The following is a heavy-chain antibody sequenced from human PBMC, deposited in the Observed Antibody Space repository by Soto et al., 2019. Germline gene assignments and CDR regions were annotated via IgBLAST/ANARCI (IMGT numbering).Heavy chain of an antibody. CDR1: GGSISSGGYS. D-gene: IGHD3-22*01. J-gene: IGHJ2*01. V-gene: IGHV4-30-2*01. CDR2: IYHSGST. Sequence: QLQLQESGSGLVKPSQTLSLTCAVSGGSISSGGYSWSWIRQPPGKGLEWIGYIYHSGSTYYNPSLKSRXXIXVXRSKNQFSLKLSSVTAADTAVYYCARSGYSHWYFDLWGRGTLVTVSS. CDR3: ARSGYSHWYFDL.